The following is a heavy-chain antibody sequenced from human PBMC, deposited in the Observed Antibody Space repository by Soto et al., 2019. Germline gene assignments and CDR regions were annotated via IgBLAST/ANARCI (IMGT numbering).Heavy chain of an antibody. CDR2: IYSGGYT. V-gene: IGHV3-53*01. D-gene: IGHD6-25*01. Sequence: EVQLVESGGGLIQPGGSLRLSCAVSGFTVSNNYMSWVRQAPGKGLEGVSVIYSGGYTAYGDSVKGRFTISRDNSKNTLFHKIKGRRADERAFFCRAAQRGGGGYWGQGTLVTVSS. CDR3: AAQRGGGGY. CDR1: GFTVSNNY. J-gene: IGHJ4*02.